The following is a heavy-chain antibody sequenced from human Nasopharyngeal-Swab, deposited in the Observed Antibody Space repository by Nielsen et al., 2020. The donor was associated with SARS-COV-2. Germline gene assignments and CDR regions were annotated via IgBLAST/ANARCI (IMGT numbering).Heavy chain of an antibody. Sequence: WVRQAPGQGLEWVGWISPFNGVIHYAQKFQDRVIMTTDTSTNTAYLEVTSLTSDDTAVYYCARDRTQLPVFYYYGLDVWGQGTTVTVSS. D-gene: IGHD3-10*01. V-gene: IGHV1-18*01. CDR3: ARDRTQLPVFYYYGLDV. CDR2: ISPFNGVI. J-gene: IGHJ6*02.